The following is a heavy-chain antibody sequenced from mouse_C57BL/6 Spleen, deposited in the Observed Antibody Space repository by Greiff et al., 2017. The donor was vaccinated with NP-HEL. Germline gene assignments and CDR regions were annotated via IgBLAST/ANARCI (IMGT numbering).Heavy chain of an antibody. V-gene: IGHV1-26*01. CDR1: GYTFTDYY. D-gene: IGHD2-3*01. Sequence: EVQLQQSGPELVKPGASVKISCKASGYTFTDYYMNWVKQSHGKSLEWIGDINPNNGGTSYNQKFKGKATLTVDKSSSTAYMELRSLTSEYSAIYYCASMLGYGYYEGDYWGQGTTLTVSS. J-gene: IGHJ2*01. CDR2: INPNNGGT. CDR3: ASMLGYGYYEGDY.